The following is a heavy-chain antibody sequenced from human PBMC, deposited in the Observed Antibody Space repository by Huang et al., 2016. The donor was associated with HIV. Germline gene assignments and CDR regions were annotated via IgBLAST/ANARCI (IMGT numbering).Heavy chain of an antibody. CDR2: IYRDDST. V-gene: IGHV3-53*01. D-gene: IGHD1-26*01. Sequence: EVQLVESGGGLIQPGGSLRLSCAASGFTVSSNYMSWVRQAPGKGLEWVSVIYRDDSTYFADSVKGRFTISRDNSKNTLYLQMNSLRAEDTAVYYCAAQWELRGGVDFWGQGTLVTVSS. J-gene: IGHJ4*02. CDR3: AAQWELRGGVDF. CDR1: GFTVSSNY.